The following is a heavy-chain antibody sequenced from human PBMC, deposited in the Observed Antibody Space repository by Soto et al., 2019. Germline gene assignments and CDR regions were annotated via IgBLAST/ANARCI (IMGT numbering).Heavy chain of an antibody. J-gene: IGHJ4*02. V-gene: IGHV4-59*08. D-gene: IGHD1-26*01. Sequence: SETLSLNCTVSGGSISSYYWSWIRQPPGKGLECIGYIYYSGSTNYNPSLKSRVTISVDTSKNQFSLKLSSVTAADTAVYYCARRWGRVFDYWGQGTLVTVSS. CDR1: GGSISSYY. CDR2: IYYSGST. CDR3: ARRWGRVFDY.